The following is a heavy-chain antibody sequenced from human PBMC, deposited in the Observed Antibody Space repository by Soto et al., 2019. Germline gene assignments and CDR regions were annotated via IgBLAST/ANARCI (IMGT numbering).Heavy chain of an antibody. CDR3: ASLTYIGYDEGIDY. V-gene: IGHV1-69*02. J-gene: IGHJ4*02. CDR2: SIPTLGIA. D-gene: IGHD5-12*01. CDR1: GGTFSSYT. Sequence: QVQLVLSGAEVKKPGSAVKVSCMASGGTFSSYTITWVRQAPGQGLEWMGRSIPTLGIANYAQKFQGSVRITADTSTGTAYMELSSLRSEDTAVYYGASLTYIGYDEGIDYWGQGTLVAVSS.